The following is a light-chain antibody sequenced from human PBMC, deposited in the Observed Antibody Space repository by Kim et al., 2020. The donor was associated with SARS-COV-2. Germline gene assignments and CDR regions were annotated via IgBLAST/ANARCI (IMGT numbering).Light chain of an antibody. J-gene: IGKJ5*01. Sequence: SSTGNIVTITCRASQGISSYLAWYQQTPGKAPKLLIYAASTLQSGVPSRFSGSGSGTDFTLTISCLQSEDFATYYCQQYYSYPITFGQGTRLEIK. CDR3: QQYYSYPIT. V-gene: IGKV1-8*01. CDR1: QGISSY. CDR2: AAS.